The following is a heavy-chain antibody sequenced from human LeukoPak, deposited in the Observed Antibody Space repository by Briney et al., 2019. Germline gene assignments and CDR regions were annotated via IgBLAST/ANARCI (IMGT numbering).Heavy chain of an antibody. V-gene: IGHV3-30-3*01. CDR2: ISYDGSNK. CDR1: GFTFSSYA. Sequence: GGSLRLSCAASGFTFSSYAIHWVRQAPGKGLEWVAVISYDGSNKYYADSVKGRFTISRDNSKNTLYLQMNSLRAEDTAVYYCARGRGDYANWFDPWGQGTLVTVSS. D-gene: IGHD4-17*01. J-gene: IGHJ5*02. CDR3: ARGRGDYANWFDP.